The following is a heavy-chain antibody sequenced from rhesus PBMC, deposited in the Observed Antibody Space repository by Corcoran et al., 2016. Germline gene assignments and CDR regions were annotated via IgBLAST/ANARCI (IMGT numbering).Heavy chain of an antibody. D-gene: IGHD6-25*01. CDR1: GGSISSGYD. J-gene: IGHJ4*01. Sequence: QVQLQESGPGVVKPSETLSLTCAVSGGSISSGYDWSWIRQPPGKGLEWIGYIYCSSGRPNYNPSHKNRVTISKAASKNQFSLKLSSVTAADTAVYYCARVRYSGSWQLFDYWGQGVLVTVSS. V-gene: IGHV4-76*01. CDR3: ARVRYSGSWQLFDY. CDR2: IYCSSGRP.